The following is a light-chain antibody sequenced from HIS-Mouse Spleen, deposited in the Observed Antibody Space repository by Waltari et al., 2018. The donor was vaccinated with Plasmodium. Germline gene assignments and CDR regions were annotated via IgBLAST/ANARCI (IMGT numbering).Light chain of an antibody. J-gene: IGKJ1*01. Sequence: IQMTQSPSYLSASVGVRVTITCLVSQSISSYLNWYQQKPRKAPKLLIYAASSLQSGVPSRFSGSGSGTDFTLTISSLQPEDFATYYCQQSYSTWTFGQGTKVEIK. CDR2: AAS. CDR1: QSISSY. V-gene: IGKV1-39*01. CDR3: QQSYSTWT.